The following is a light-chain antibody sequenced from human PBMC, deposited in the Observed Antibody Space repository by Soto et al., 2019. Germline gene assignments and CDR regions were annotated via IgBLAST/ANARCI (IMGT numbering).Light chain of an antibody. V-gene: IGLV1-51*01. Sequence: QSVLTQPPSVSAAPGQTVTISCSGSSSNIGKNNVCWYQQFPGTAPRILIYDNNKRPSGIPDRFSASKSGTSATLGITGLQAGDEADYYCGTWDTSLGGGVFGGGTKLTVL. J-gene: IGLJ2*01. CDR1: SSNIGKNN. CDR3: GTWDTSLGGGV. CDR2: DNN.